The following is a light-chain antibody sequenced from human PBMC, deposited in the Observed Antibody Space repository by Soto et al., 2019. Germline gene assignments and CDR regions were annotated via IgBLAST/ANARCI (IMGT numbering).Light chain of an antibody. V-gene: IGLV2-14*03. CDR1: SSDIGRYDY. J-gene: IGLJ3*02. CDR3: GSYTSATTWV. CDR2: RVI. Sequence: QAASVSGSPGQSITISCTGTSSDIGRYDYVSWYQQFPGKAPKLMIYRVINRPSGVSDRFSGSKSGNSASLSISGLQPEDEASYFCGSYTSATTWVFGGGTKLTVL.